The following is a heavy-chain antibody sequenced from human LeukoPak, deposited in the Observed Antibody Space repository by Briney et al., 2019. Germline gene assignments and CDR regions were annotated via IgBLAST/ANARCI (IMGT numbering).Heavy chain of an antibody. CDR1: RVTFSSSA. Sequence: GGSLRLSCVASRVTFSSSAMTWVRQAPGKGLEWGSSFSGNGGDKYYADSVKGRVTISREKSKSTVFLQMSGLRVDGTAIYYWAKYMAPDVVVVKGRSSFDIWGQGTMVTVSS. CDR3: AKYMAPDVVVVKGRSSFDI. V-gene: IGHV3-23*01. J-gene: IGHJ3*02. D-gene: IGHD2-15*01. CDR2: FSGNGGDK.